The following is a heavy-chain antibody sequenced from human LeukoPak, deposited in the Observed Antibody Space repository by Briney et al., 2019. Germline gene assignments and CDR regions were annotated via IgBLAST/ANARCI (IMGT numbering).Heavy chain of an antibody. CDR2: INHSGST. CDR3: ARRKLRYFDWLSWRDAFDI. Sequence: SETLSLTCAVYGGSFSGYYWSWIRQPPGKGLEWIGEINHSGSTNYNPSLKSRVTISVDTSKNQFSLKLSSVTAADTAVYYYARRKLRYFDWLSWRDAFDIWGQGTMVTVSS. D-gene: IGHD3-9*01. CDR1: GGSFSGYY. V-gene: IGHV4-34*01. J-gene: IGHJ3*02.